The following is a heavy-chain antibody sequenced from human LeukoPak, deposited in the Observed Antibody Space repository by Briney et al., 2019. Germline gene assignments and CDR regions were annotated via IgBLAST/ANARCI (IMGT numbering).Heavy chain of an antibody. Sequence: GGSLRLSCAASGFTFSSYAISWVRQAPGKGLEWVSAISGSGGSTYYADSVKGRFIISRDSSKNTLFLQMNSLRAEDTAVYYCAAEPRETFFLLWDFWGQGTLVTVSS. CDR2: ISGSGGST. V-gene: IGHV3-23*01. D-gene: IGHD1-14*01. J-gene: IGHJ4*02. CDR1: GFTFSSYA. CDR3: AAEPRETFFLLWDF.